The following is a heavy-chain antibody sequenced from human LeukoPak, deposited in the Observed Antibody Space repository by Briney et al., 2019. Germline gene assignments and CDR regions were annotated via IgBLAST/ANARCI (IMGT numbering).Heavy chain of an antibody. V-gene: IGHV3-30*18. CDR3: AKDGLIAAAGTFDY. CDR2: ISYDGSNK. CDR1: GFTFSSYG. J-gene: IGHJ4*02. Sequence: GGSLRLSCAASGFTFSSYGMHWVRQAPGKGLEWVAVISYDGSNKYYADSVKGRFTISRDNSKNTLYLQMNSLRAEDTAVYYCAKDGLIAAAGTFDYWGQGTLVTVSS. D-gene: IGHD6-13*01.